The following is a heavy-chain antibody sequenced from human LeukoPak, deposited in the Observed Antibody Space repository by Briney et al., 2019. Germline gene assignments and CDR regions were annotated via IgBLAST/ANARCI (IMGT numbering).Heavy chain of an antibody. D-gene: IGHD3-16*01. V-gene: IGHV5-10-1*01. J-gene: IGHJ1*01. CDR3: AKLMGATIGGE. CDR1: GYRFSSYW. CDR2: IVPSDSYT. Sequence: GESLKISCKGSGYRFSSYWISWVRETPGKGLEWRGRIVPSDSYTNYNPSLQGHVTSSVDKSINTAYLQWSSLKASGTALYYCAKLMGATIGGEWGQGTLVTVSS.